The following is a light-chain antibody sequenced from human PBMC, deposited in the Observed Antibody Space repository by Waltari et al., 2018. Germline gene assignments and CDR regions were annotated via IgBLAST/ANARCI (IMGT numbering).Light chain of an antibody. V-gene: IGLV4-69*01. CDR3: QTGGHGTWV. Sequence: SPSASAPLGASVKLTCTLSSGHSSNVIAWLQQRPEKGPRYLMKVNRDGSHSKGDEIPDRFSGSSSGAERYLTISSLQSDDEADYYCQTGGHGTWVFGGGTKLTVL. CDR2: VNRDGSH. J-gene: IGLJ3*02. CDR1: SGHSSNV.